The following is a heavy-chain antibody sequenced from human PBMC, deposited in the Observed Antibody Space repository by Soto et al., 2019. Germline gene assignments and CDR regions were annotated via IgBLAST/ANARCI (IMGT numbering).Heavy chain of an antibody. D-gene: IGHD6-6*01. CDR1: GGTFSSYA. J-gene: IGHJ6*02. Sequence: SVKVSCKASGGTFSSYAISWVRQAPGQGLEWMGGIIPIFGTANYAQKFQGRVTITADESTSTAYMELSSLRSEDTAVYYCARGEYSSSTPLAYYYYGMDVWGQGTTVTVSS. V-gene: IGHV1-69*13. CDR3: ARGEYSSSTPLAYYYYGMDV. CDR2: IIPIFGTA.